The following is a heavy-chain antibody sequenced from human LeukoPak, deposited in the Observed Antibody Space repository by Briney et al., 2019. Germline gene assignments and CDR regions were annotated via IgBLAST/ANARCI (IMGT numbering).Heavy chain of an antibody. Sequence: SVKVSCKASGGTFSSYAISWVRQAPGQGLEWMGGIIPIFGTANYAQKFQGRVTITADESTSTAYMELSSLRSEDTAVYYCARDHTVTTNYFDYWGQGALVTVSS. D-gene: IGHD4-11*01. J-gene: IGHJ4*02. CDR1: GGTFSSYA. CDR2: IIPIFGTA. CDR3: ARDHTVTTNYFDY. V-gene: IGHV1-69*13.